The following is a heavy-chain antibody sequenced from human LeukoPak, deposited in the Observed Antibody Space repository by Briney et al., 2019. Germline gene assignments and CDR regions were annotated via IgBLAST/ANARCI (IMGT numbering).Heavy chain of an antibody. CDR2: ISYDGSNK. V-gene: IGHV3-30*18. Sequence: GGSLRLSCAAPGFTFSSYGMHWVRQAPGKGLGWVAVISYDGSNKYYADSVKGRFTISRDNSKNTLYLQMNSLRAEDTAVYYCAKDRGGSSGFDYWGQGTLVTVSS. CDR3: AKDRGGSSGFDY. J-gene: IGHJ4*02. CDR1: GFTFSSYG. D-gene: IGHD6-19*01.